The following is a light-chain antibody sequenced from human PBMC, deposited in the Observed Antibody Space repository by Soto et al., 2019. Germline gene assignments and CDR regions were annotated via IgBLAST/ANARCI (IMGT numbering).Light chain of an antibody. Sequence: QSALTQPASVSGSPGQSITISCTGTSSDVGGYNYVSWYQQHPGKAPKLMIYDVSNRPSGVSNRFSGSKSGNTASLTISGLQAEDEADYYCSSYTSTLPVFGTGTKVTVL. CDR2: DVS. CDR3: SSYTSTLPV. J-gene: IGLJ1*01. CDR1: SSDVGGYNY. V-gene: IGLV2-14*01.